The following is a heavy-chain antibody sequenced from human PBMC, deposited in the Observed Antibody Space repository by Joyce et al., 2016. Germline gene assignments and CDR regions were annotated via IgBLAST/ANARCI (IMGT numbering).Heavy chain of an antibody. CDR3: ARSYERGLYCSGGGCYIAFDI. Sequence: QVQLVQSGAEVKKPGSSVKVSCKASGGTFSTYAVSWVRQAPGQGFDWMGGIIPCLGTVNYAQKFQGRVTITADESTSTVYIELTSLISEDTAVYYCARSYERGLYCSGGGCYIAFDIWGQGTMVTVSS. D-gene: IGHD2-15*01. J-gene: IGHJ3*02. V-gene: IGHV1-69*01. CDR1: GGTFSTYA. CDR2: IIPCLGTV.